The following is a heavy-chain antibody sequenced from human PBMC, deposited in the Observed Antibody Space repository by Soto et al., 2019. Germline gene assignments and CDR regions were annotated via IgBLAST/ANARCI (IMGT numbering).Heavy chain of an antibody. J-gene: IGHJ4*02. CDR3: ARRCSGGSCYGVYFDY. CDR2: IYYSGST. CDR1: GGSISSGDYY. D-gene: IGHD2-15*01. Sequence: QVQLQESGPGLVKPSQTLSLTCTVSGGSISSGDYYWSWIRQPPGKGLEWIGYIYYSGSTYYNPSLKSRVTTSVDTSKNQFALKLSSVTAADTAVYYCARRCSGGSCYGVYFDYWGQGTLVTVSS. V-gene: IGHV4-30-4*01.